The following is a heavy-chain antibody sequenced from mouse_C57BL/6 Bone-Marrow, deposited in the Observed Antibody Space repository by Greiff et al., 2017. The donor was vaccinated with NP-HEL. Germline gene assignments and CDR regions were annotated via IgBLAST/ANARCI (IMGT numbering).Heavy chain of an antibody. D-gene: IGHD2-4*01. CDR3: ARPGLRTWFAY. CDR1: GFTFSDYY. J-gene: IGHJ3*01. CDR2: ISNGGGST. Sequence: EVHLVESGGGLVQPGGSLKLSCAASGFTFSDYYMYWVRQTPEKRLEWVAYISNGGGSTYYPDTVKGRFTISRDNAKNTLYLQMSRLKSEDTAMYYCARPGLRTWFAYWGQGTLVTVSA. V-gene: IGHV5-12*01.